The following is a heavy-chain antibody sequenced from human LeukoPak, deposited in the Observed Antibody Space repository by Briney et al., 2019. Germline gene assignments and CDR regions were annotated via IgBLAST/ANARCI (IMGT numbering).Heavy chain of an antibody. CDR2: IYYSGTT. V-gene: IGHV4-39*02. Sequence: SETLSLTCTVSGGSISSNSYYWAWIRQPPGKGLEWIGTIYYSGTTYYNPSLKSRVTISIDTSKNHFSLKLRSVAAADTAVYYCARLWIRDGSNHDYWGQGTPVTVSS. J-gene: IGHJ4*02. CDR1: GGSISSNSYY. CDR3: ARLWIRDGSNHDY. D-gene: IGHD5-24*01.